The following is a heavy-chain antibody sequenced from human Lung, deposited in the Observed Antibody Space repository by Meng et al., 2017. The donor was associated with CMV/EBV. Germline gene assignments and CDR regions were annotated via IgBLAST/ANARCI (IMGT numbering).Heavy chain of an antibody. Sequence: FNSYGLIWVRQAPGKGLEWVGGISAYSGNTNYAQKIQDRVTMTTHTSSNTAYMELRSLRSDDTAIYYCARVVVHYYARGDNADYSDYWGQGTLVTVSS. V-gene: IGHV1-18*04. CDR2: ISAYSGNT. D-gene: IGHD3-10*02. J-gene: IGHJ4*02. CDR1: FNSYG. CDR3: ARVVVHYYARGDNADYSDY.